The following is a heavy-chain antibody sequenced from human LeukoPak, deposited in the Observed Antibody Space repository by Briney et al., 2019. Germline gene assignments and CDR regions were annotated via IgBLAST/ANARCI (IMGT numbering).Heavy chain of an antibody. J-gene: IGHJ4*02. CDR1: GYSFTGYY. CDR3: ARDYWRRLGPYGSGSYYYVY. V-gene: IGHV1-2*02. D-gene: IGHD3-10*01. CDR2: INPNSGGT. Sequence: ASVKVSCKASGYSFTGYYMHWVRQAPGQGLEWMGWINPNSGGTNYAQKFQGRVTMTRDTSISTACMELSRLRSDDTAVYYCARDYWRRLGPYGSGSYYYVYWGQGTLVTVSS.